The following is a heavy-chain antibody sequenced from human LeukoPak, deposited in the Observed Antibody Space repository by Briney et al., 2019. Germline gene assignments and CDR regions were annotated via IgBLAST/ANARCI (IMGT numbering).Heavy chain of an antibody. J-gene: IGHJ4*02. CDR1: GFTFSSYA. D-gene: IGHD3-22*01. Sequence: GGSLRLSCAASGFTFSSYAMHWVRQAPGKGLEWVAVISYDGSNKYYADSVKGRFTISRDNSKNTLYLQTNSLRAEDTAVYHCARSRDYDSSGYYDYWGQGTLVTVSS. CDR2: ISYDGSNK. CDR3: ARSRDYDSSGYYDY. V-gene: IGHV3-30-3*01.